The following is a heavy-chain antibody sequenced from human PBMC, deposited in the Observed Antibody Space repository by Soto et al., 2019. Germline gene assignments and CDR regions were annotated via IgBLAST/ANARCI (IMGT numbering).Heavy chain of an antibody. CDR2: IIPIFGTA. V-gene: IGHV1-69*01. J-gene: IGHJ5*02. Sequence: GASVTVSCKASVGTFSSYAISWVRQATEQGLEWMGGIIPIFGTANYAQKFQGRVTITADESTSKAYMELSSLRSEDTAVYYCARPQEYSSSSGWFDPWGQGTLVTVSS. CDR1: VGTFSSYA. CDR3: ARPQEYSSSSGWFDP. D-gene: IGHD6-6*01.